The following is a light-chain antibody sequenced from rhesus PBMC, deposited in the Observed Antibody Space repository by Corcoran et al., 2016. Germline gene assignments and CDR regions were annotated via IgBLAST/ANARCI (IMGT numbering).Light chain of an antibody. V-gene: IGKV1-25*01. J-gene: IGKJ1*01. Sequence: DIQMTQSPSSLSASVGDRVTITCRASQGISSYFAWYQQQPGKAPKLLIYDASTFKSGVPSRFSGSGSGTDFTINSSILQPEDCTTYYCQQHNSYPWTFGQGTKVEIK. CDR1: QGISSY. CDR2: DAS. CDR3: QQHNSYPWT.